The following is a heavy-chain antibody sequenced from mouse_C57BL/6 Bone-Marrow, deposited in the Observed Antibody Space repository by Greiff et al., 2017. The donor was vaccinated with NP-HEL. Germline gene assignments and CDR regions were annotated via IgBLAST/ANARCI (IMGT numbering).Heavy chain of an antibody. CDR2: INPSNGGT. V-gene: IGHV1-53*01. CDR3: ARSGGNWDVFAY. D-gene: IGHD4-1*01. CDR1: GYTFTSHW. Sequence: QVQLQQPGTELVKPGASVKLSCKASGYTFTSHWMHWVKQRPGQGLEWIGNINPSNGGTNYNEKFKSKATLTVDKSSSTAYMQLSSLTSEDSAVYYCARSGGNWDVFAYWGQGTLVTVSA. J-gene: IGHJ3*01.